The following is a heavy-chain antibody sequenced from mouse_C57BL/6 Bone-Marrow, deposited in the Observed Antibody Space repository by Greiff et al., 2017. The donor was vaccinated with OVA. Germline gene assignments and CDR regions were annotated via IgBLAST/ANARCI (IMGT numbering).Heavy chain of an antibody. CDR3: AIYGSSYEDY. J-gene: IGHJ2*01. CDR1: GFNIKDDY. D-gene: IGHD1-1*01. V-gene: IGHV14-4*01. Sequence: EVQLQQSGAELVRPGASVKLSCTASGFNIKDDYMHWVKQRPEQGLEWIGWIDPENGDTKYAPKFQGKATITADTSSNTAYLQLSSLTSEDTAIYYCAIYGSSYEDYWGQGTTLTVSS. CDR2: IDPENGDT.